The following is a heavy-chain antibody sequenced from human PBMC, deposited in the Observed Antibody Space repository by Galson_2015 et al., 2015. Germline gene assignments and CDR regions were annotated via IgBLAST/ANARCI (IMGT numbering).Heavy chain of an antibody. V-gene: IGHV5-51*01. J-gene: IGHJ4*02. Sequence: QSGAEVKKPGESLKISCVASGYKFDDYWVVCGRQMPGRGLEWMGIIYPGDSDTRYSPSFQGKVTFSVDKSTTPAYLQWRSLKAPDSATYYCARPGTSYSDSSGLYDYFDSRGQGTLVTVSS. CDR1: GYKFDDYW. CDR3: ARPGTSYSDSSGLYDYFDS. D-gene: IGHD3-22*01. CDR2: IYPGDSDT.